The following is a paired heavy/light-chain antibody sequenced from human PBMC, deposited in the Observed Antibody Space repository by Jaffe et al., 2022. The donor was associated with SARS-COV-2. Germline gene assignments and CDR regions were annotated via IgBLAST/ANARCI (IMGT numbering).Heavy chain of an antibody. CDR1: GFTFRDYY. V-gene: IGHV3-11*01. J-gene: IGHJ4*02. CDR3: ARGGGYCTNGKCYSPYYFES. CDR2: IGTSDTVI. Sequence: QVQLVESGGGLVTPGGSLRLSCTASGFTFRDYYMSWIRQAPGKGLEWISYIGTSDTVIYYADSLKGRFTTSRDNAQNLLYLQVNRLRAEDSAVYYCARGGGYCTNGKCYSPYYFESWGQGTLVTVSS. D-gene: IGHD2-8*01.
Light chain of an antibody. J-gene: IGKJ4*01. V-gene: IGKV3-20*01. CDR3: QQYGRSIT. CDR2: GAS. CDR1: QSVSNNY. Sequence: EIVLTQSPGTLSLSRGDRATLSCRASQSVSNNYLAWYQQKPGQAPRLLIYGASSRAAGIPDRFSGSGSGTDFTLTISRLEPEDFAVYYCQQYGRSITFGGGTKVEIK.